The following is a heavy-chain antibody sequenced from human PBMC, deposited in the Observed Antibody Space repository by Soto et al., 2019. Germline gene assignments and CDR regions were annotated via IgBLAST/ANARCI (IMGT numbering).Heavy chain of an antibody. D-gene: IGHD3-16*01. Sequence: KWCTWVRRPPGKGLEWIGDIYHSGSTNYNPSLKSRITLSVDKSKNQFSPKLSSVTAFDTAVYYCARAPFGYYYGLDVWGQGTTVT. CDR2: IYHSGST. CDR1: KW. J-gene: IGHJ6*02. V-gene: IGHV4-4*02. CDR3: ARAPFGYYYGLDV.